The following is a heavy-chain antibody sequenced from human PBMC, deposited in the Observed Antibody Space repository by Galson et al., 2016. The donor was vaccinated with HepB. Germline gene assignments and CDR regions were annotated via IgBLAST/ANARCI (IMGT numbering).Heavy chain of an antibody. CDR3: TRDSLTYHYDTSGYSDLDY. Sequence: SLRLSCAVSGFRFGEYSMSWVRQAPGEGLEWVGFIRSKTYGGTSEYAASVKGRFTISRDDSRNIAFLQMNRLKTEDTAVCYCTRDSLTYHYDTSGYSDLDYWGQGTLVTVSS. CDR2: IRSKTYGGTS. CDR1: GFRFGEYS. D-gene: IGHD3-22*01. V-gene: IGHV3-49*04. J-gene: IGHJ4*02.